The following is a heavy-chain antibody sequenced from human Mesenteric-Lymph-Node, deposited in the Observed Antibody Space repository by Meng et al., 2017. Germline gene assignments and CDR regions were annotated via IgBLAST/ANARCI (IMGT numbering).Heavy chain of an antibody. Sequence: SETLSLTCTVSGGSISSYYWSWIRQPPGKGLEWIGYIYYSGSTNYNPSLKSRVTISVDTSKNQFSLKLSSVTAEDTAVYYCARGMSCDFWGQGTLVTVSS. CDR2: IYYSGST. D-gene: IGHD5/OR15-5a*01. J-gene: IGHJ4*02. CDR1: GGSISSYY. V-gene: IGHV4-59*12. CDR3: ARGMSCDF.